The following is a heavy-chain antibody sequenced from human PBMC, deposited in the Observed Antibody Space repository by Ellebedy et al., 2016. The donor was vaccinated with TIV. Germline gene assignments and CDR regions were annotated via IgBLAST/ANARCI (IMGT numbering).Heavy chain of an antibody. CDR1: GFTFSSHG. CDR3: ATRHIVLPQ. J-gene: IGHJ4*02. D-gene: IGHD2-15*01. CDR2: ISYDGSNK. Sequence: GESLKISCAASGFTFSSHGMHWVRQAPGKGLEWVAVISYDGSNKYYADSVKGRFTISRDNSKNTLYLQMNSLRAEDTAIYYCATRHIVLPQWGQGTLVTVSS. V-gene: IGHV3-33*05.